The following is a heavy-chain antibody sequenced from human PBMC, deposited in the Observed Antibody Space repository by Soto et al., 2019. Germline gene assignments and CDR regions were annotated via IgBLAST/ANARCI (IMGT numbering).Heavy chain of an antibody. J-gene: IGHJ5*02. CDR1: GGTFSSYA. D-gene: IGHD4-17*01. V-gene: IGHV1-69*13. Sequence: SVKVSCKASGGTFSSYAISWVRQAPGQGLEWMGGIIPIFGTANYAQKFQGRVTITADESTSTAYMELSSLRSEDTAVYYCARDADYGDFNWFDPWGQGTLVTVSS. CDR3: ARDADYGDFNWFDP. CDR2: IIPIFGTA.